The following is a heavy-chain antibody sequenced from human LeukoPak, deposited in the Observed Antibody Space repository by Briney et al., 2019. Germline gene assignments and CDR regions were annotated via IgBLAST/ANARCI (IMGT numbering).Heavy chain of an antibody. Sequence: PGGSLRLSCAASGFTVSSYSMNWVRQAPGKGLEWVSSISSSSSYIYYADSVKGRFTISRDNAKNSLYLQMNSLRAEDTAVYYCARDLVDYDFWSGHSWGRYMDVWGKGTTVTVSS. D-gene: IGHD3-3*01. J-gene: IGHJ6*03. CDR3: ARDLVDYDFWSGHSWGRYMDV. CDR1: GFTVSSYS. V-gene: IGHV3-21*01. CDR2: ISSSSSYI.